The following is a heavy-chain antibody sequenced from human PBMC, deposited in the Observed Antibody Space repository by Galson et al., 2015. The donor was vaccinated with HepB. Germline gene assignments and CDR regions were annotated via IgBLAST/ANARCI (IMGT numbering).Heavy chain of an antibody. CDR3: ARVPPYYYDSRDWDYYYYGMDV. Sequence: SLRLSCAASGFTFSSYAMHWVRQAPGKGLEWVAVISYDGSNKYYADSVKGRFTISRDNSKNTLYLQMNSLRAEDTAVYYCARVPPYYYDSRDWDYYYYGMDVWGQGTTVTVSS. CDR2: ISYDGSNK. J-gene: IGHJ6*02. V-gene: IGHV3-30*04. D-gene: IGHD3-22*01. CDR1: GFTFSSYA.